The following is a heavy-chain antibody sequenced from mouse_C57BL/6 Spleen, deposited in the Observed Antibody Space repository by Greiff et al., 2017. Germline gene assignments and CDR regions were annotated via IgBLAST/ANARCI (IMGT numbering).Heavy chain of an antibody. V-gene: IGHV1-55*01. D-gene: IGHD1-1*01. CDR2: IYPGSGST. CDR3: ARRGLYYGSSFYAMDY. Sequence: QVQLQQPGAELVKPGASVKMSCKASGYTFTSYWITWVKQRPGQGLEWIGDIYPGSGSTNYNEKFKSKATLTVDTSSSTAYMQLSSLTSEDSAVYYCARRGLYYGSSFYAMDYWGQGTSFTVSS. J-gene: IGHJ4*01. CDR1: GYTFTSYW.